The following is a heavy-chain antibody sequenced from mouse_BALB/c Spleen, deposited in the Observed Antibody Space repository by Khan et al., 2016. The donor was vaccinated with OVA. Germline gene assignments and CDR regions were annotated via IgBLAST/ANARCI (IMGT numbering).Heavy chain of an antibody. J-gene: IGHJ4*01. CDR2: INPSNGRT. V-gene: IGHV1S81*02. CDR1: GYTFTSYW. CDR3: ARFPYYRYDEGYYGMDY. Sequence: QVQLKQSGAELVKPGASVKLSCKASGYTFTSYWMHWVKQRPGQGLEWIGEINPSNGRTNYNEKFKSKATLTVDKSSSTAYMQLSSLTSEESAVYYCARFPYYRYDEGYYGMDYWGQGTSVTVSS. D-gene: IGHD2-14*01.